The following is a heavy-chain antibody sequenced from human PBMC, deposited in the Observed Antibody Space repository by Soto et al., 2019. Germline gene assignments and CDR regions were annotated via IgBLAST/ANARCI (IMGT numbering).Heavy chain of an antibody. CDR2: SYYTGST. CDR3: ARVKTRRYCSGDSCYSGYFQH. J-gene: IGHJ1*01. Sequence: SETLSLTCTVSGGSISSYHRSWIRQPPGKGLEWIGFSYYTGSTNYNPSLMSRVTISVDTSKNQFPLKLSSVTAADTAVYCCARVKTRRYCSGDSCYSGYFQHWGQGTLVTVSS. D-gene: IGHD2-15*01. CDR1: GGSISSYH. V-gene: IGHV4-59*01.